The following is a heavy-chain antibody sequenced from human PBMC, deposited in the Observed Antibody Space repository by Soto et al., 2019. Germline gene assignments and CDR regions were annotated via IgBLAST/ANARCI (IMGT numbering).Heavy chain of an antibody. CDR3: ARGGGDSSWDNDAFDI. CDR1: GGSISSGDYY. D-gene: IGHD6-13*01. V-gene: IGHV4-30-4*02. Sequence: SETLSLTCTVSGGSISSGDYYWSWIRQPPGKGLEWIGYIYYSGSTYYNPSLKSRVTISVDTSKNQFSLKLSSVTAADTAVYYCARGGGDSSWDNDAFDIWGQGTMVTVSS. J-gene: IGHJ3*02. CDR2: IYYSGST.